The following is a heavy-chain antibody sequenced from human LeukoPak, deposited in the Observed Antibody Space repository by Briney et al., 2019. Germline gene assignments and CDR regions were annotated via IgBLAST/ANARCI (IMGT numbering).Heavy chain of an antibody. CDR2: IYQSGST. D-gene: IGHD6-13*01. CDR3: ARDPSTAAAGTDY. Sequence: SETLSLTCSVSGYSISSGYYWGWIRQSPGKGLEWIGSIYQSGSTYYNPSFKSRVTMSVDTSKNQFSLRLSSVAAADTAVYYCARDPSTAAAGTDYWGQGTLVTVSS. J-gene: IGHJ4*02. V-gene: IGHV4-38-2*02. CDR1: GYSISSGYY.